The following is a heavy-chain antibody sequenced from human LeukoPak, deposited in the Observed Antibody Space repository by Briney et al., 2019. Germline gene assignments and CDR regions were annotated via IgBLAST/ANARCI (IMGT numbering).Heavy chain of an antibody. CDR3: TKVEWELPRN. Sequence: LSGRSLRLSCRTSGFTCGDYAMSWVRQAPGKGLEWVGFIRSKTYGGTTEYDASVKGRFTISRDDSKSIAYLQMNSLKTEDTGVYYCTKVEWELPRNWGQGTLVTVST. V-gene: IGHV3-49*04. CDR2: IRSKTYGGTT. D-gene: IGHD1-26*01. CDR1: GFTCGDYA. J-gene: IGHJ4*02.